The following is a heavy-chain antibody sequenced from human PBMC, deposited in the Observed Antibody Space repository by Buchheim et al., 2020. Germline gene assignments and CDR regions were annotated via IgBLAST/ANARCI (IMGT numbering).Heavy chain of an antibody. CDR2: TFHSGST. D-gene: IGHD5-24*01. CDR1: GGSISSGGYS. Sequence: QLQLQESGSGLVKPSQTLSLTCAVSGGSISSGGYSWNWIRQPPGKGLEWIGYTFHSGSTYYNPSFKRRVTIPLARSNNQFSLKLSSVTAADTAVYYCARGHGYNNYPRMDVWGQGTT. V-gene: IGHV4-30-2*01. J-gene: IGHJ6*02. CDR3: ARGHGYNNYPRMDV.